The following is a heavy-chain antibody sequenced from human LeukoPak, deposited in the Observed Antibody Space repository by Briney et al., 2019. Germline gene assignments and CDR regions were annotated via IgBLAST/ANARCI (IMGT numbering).Heavy chain of an antibody. Sequence: TGGSLRLSCAASGFTFSSYAMSWVRQAPGKGLEWVSAISGSGGSTYYADSVKGRFTISRDNSKNTLYLQMNSLRAEDTAVYYCAKSMTDDIRPPFDYWGQGTLVTVSS. V-gene: IGHV3-23*01. J-gene: IGHJ4*02. CDR1: GFTFSSYA. D-gene: IGHD2-21*02. CDR2: ISGSGGST. CDR3: AKSMTDDIRPPFDY.